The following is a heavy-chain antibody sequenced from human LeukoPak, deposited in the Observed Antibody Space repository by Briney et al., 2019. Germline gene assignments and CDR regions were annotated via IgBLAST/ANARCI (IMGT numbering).Heavy chain of an antibody. CDR1: GGSISLYY. CDR3: ARGRGSLTY. D-gene: IGHD3-10*01. J-gene: IGHJ4*02. CDR2: FYDTRSP. Sequence: SQTLSLTCTVSGGSISLYYWSWIRQPPGKGLEWIGYFYDTRSPKYNPSLERRVTISVDMSRNQFSLNLTSVTAADTAVYYCARGRGSLTYWGQGTLATVSS. V-gene: IGHV4-59*01.